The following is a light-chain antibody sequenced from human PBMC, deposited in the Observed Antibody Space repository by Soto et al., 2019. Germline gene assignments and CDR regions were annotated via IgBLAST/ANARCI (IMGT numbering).Light chain of an antibody. CDR1: QSINSN. CDR2: GAS. V-gene: IGKV1-39*01. Sequence: DIQLTQSPMSLSASVGDRVTITCRASQSINSNLNWYQQGPGQAPKLLIYGASTLQSGVPSRFSGSGSGTDFTLTISSLQPEDVATYYCQQSYYSMYAFGQGTNLEI. J-gene: IGKJ2*01. CDR3: QQSYYSMYA.